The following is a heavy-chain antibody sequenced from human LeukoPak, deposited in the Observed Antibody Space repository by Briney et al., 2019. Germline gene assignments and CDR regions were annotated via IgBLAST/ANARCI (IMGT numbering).Heavy chain of an antibody. Sequence: SETLSLTCTVSGGSISSYYWSWIRQPPGKGLEWIGYIYYSGSTNYNPSLKSRVTISVDTSKNQFSLKLSSVTAADTAVYYCARRYYDVWSGYSTNWFDPWGQGTLVTVSS. J-gene: IGHJ5*02. D-gene: IGHD3-3*01. CDR2: IYYSGST. V-gene: IGHV4-59*08. CDR3: ARRYYDVWSGYSTNWFDP. CDR1: GGSISSYY.